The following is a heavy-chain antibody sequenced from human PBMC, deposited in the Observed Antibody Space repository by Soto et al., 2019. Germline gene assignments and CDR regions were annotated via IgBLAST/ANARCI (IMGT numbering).Heavy chain of an antibody. CDR1: GYTFTSYY. Sequence: ASVKVSCKASGYTFTSYYMHWVRQAPGQGLEWMGIINPSGGSTSYAQKFQGRVTMTRDTSTSTVYMELSSLRSEDTAVYYCARATGYSSSWYSFRDYYYYGMDVWGQGTTVTVSS. V-gene: IGHV1-46*01. CDR2: INPSGGST. D-gene: IGHD6-13*01. CDR3: ARATGYSSSWYSFRDYYYYGMDV. J-gene: IGHJ6*02.